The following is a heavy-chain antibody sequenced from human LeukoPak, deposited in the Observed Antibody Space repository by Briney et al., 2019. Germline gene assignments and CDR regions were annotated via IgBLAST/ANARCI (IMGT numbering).Heavy chain of an antibody. J-gene: IGHJ4*02. CDR3: ARVFTALDY. V-gene: IGHV3-21*01. Sequence: GGSLRLSCAASRFSLSAYSMSWVRQAPGKGLEWVSSISADSSYIYYADSVKGRFTISRDNAKNSLYLQMNSLRVEDTAVYYCARVFTALDYWGQGTLVTVSS. CDR2: ISADSSYI. CDR1: RFSLSAYS. D-gene: IGHD5-18*01.